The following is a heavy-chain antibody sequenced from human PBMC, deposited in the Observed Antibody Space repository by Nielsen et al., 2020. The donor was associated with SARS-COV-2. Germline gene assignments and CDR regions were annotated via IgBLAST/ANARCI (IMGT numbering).Heavy chain of an antibody. D-gene: IGHD2-2*01. Sequence: GGSLRLSCAASGFTVSTNYMTWVRQAPGKGLEWVSVMYSGGTTYYADSVRGRFTISRANSKNTLYLQMNRLRAEDTAVYYCARQPFCSMTSCRARLRYWGQGTLVSVSS. CDR3: ARQPFCSMTSCRARLRY. J-gene: IGHJ4*02. CDR2: MYSGGTT. CDR1: GFTVSTNY. V-gene: IGHV3-66*04.